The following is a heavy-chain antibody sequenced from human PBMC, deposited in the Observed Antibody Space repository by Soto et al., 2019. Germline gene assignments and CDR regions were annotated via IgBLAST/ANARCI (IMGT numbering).Heavy chain of an antibody. CDR1: GGSISSGGYY. J-gene: IGHJ6*02. CDR2: IYYSGST. V-gene: IGHV4-31*03. CDR3: ASSGGYSYGSVLNYYYYGMDV. Sequence: PSETLSLTCTVSGGSISSGGYYWSWIRQHPGKGLEWIGYIYYSGSTYYNPSLKSRVTISVDTSKNQFSLKLSSVTAADTAVYYCASSGGYSYGSVLNYYYYGMDVWGQGTTVTVSS. D-gene: IGHD5-18*01.